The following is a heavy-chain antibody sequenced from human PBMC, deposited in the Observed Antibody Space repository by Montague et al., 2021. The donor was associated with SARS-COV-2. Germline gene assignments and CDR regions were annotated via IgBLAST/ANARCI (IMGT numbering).Heavy chain of an antibody. D-gene: IGHD3-16*01. Sequence: SETLSLTCTVSGGSISSYYWNWIRETPGKGLEWIGYIYYSGTTNYNPSLKGRVTISLDTSKKQFSLNLNSVTAADTAIYYCAGDQAAKITFKGAFDIWGQGTMVTVSS. J-gene: IGHJ3*02. CDR1: GGSISSYY. V-gene: IGHV4-59*01. CDR2: IYYSGTT. CDR3: AGDQAAKITFKGAFDI.